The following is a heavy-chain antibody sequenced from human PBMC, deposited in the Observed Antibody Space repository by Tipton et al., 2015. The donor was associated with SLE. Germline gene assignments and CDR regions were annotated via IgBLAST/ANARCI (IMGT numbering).Heavy chain of an antibody. CDR3: ARDGEYRWSVEHYYEHYGMDV. D-gene: IGHD6-6*01. J-gene: IGHJ6*02. Sequence: QSGAEVKKPGASVTVSCKASGYTLASYGVSWVRQAPGQGFEWMGWISGYNGDTNHAQKFQDRVTLTTDTSTRTAYMELRSLTSDDTSVYYCARDGEYRWSVEHYYEHYGMDVWGQGIPVIVSS. CDR1: GYTLASYG. V-gene: IGHV1-18*01. CDR2: ISGYNGDT.